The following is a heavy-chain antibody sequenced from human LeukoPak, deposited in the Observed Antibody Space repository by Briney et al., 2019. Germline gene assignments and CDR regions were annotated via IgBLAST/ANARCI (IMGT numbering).Heavy chain of an antibody. Sequence: ASVKVSCKASGYTFTSYGISWVRQAPGQGLEWMGWISAYNGNTNYAQKLQGRVTMTTDTSTSTAYMELRSLRSDDTAVYYCARDDGDYYDSSGYHYFDYWGQGTLVTVSS. CDR3: ARDDGDYYDSSGYHYFDY. J-gene: IGHJ4*02. V-gene: IGHV1-18*01. CDR1: GYTFTSYG. CDR2: ISAYNGNT. D-gene: IGHD3-22*01.